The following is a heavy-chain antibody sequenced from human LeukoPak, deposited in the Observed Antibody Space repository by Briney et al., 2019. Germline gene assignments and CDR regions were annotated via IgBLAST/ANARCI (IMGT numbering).Heavy chain of an antibody. V-gene: IGHV1-2*02. CDR3: ARVGTQGTGGWPDFRY. CDR2: INPNSGGT. CDR1: GYTFTSYG. Sequence: ASVKVSCKASGYTFTSYGISWVRQAPGQGLEWMGWINPNSGGTKYAQKLQDRVTMTRDTSITTVYMELSSLRSDDTAVYYCARVGTQGTGGWPDFRYWGQGTLVSVSS. J-gene: IGHJ4*02. D-gene: IGHD1-14*01.